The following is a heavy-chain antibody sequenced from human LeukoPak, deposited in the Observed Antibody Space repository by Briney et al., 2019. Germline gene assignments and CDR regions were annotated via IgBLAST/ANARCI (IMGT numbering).Heavy chain of an antibody. CDR2: ISGSGGST. D-gene: IGHD1-26*01. V-gene: IGHV3-23*01. CDR1: GFTFSSYA. CDR3: ARDGFRGELLYWFDP. J-gene: IGHJ5*02. Sequence: GGSLRLSCAASGFTFSSYAMSWVCQAPGKGLEWVSAISGSGGSTYYADSVKGRFTISRDNSKNTLYLQMNSLRAEDTAVYYCARDGFRGELLYWFDPWGQGTLVTVSS.